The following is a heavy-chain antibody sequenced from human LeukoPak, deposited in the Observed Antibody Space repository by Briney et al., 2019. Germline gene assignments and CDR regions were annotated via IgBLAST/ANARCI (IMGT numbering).Heavy chain of an antibody. Sequence: SETLSLTCTVSGGSISSYYWSWIRQPPGKGLEWIGYIYHSGSTYYNPSLKSRVTISVDRSKNQFSLKLSSVTAADTAVYYCARVTYGPPGYFDYWGQGTLVTVSS. CDR1: GGSISSYY. CDR3: ARVTYGPPGYFDY. D-gene: IGHD1-20*01. J-gene: IGHJ4*02. CDR2: IYHSGST. V-gene: IGHV4-59*12.